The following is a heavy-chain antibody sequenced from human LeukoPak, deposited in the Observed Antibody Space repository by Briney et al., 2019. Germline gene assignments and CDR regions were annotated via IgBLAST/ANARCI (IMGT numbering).Heavy chain of an antibody. CDR3: ARDSQKYDILTGSRFSYFDY. D-gene: IGHD3-9*01. CDR1: GFTFSSYA. Sequence: PGGSLRLSCAASGFTFSSYAMHWVRQAPGKGLEWVAVISYDGSNKYYADSVKGRFTISRDNSKNTLYLQMNSLRAEDTAVYYCARDSQKYDILTGSRFSYFDYWGQGTLVTVSS. V-gene: IGHV3-30*04. CDR2: ISYDGSNK. J-gene: IGHJ4*02.